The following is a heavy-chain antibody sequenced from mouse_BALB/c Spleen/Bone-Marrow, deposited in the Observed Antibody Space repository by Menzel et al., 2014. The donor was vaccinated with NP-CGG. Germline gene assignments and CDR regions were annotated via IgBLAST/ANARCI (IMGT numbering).Heavy chain of an antibody. CDR2: ISYSGNT. CDR1: GDSITSGY. CDR3: ATYDGYCFDY. V-gene: IGHV3-8*02. J-gene: IGHJ2*01. D-gene: IGHD2-3*01. Sequence: EVKVVESGPSLVKPSQTLSLTCSVTGDSITSGYWNWIRKFPGNKLGYMGYISYSGNTYYNPSLKSRISITRDTSKNQYYLQLNSVTTEDTATYYCATYDGYCFDYWGQGTTLTVSS.